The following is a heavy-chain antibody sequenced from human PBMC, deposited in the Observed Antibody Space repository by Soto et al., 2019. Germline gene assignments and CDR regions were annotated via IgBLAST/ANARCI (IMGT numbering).Heavy chain of an antibody. D-gene: IGHD3-16*01. Sequence: LRLSCAASAFTFSSYWMSWVRQAPGKGLEWVANMKQDGSEKYYVDSVKGRFTISRDNAKNSLYLQMNSLRAEDTAVYYCARDLFEAARRGEYAFDIWGQGTMVTVSS. J-gene: IGHJ3*02. CDR2: MKQDGSEK. CDR3: ARDLFEAARRGEYAFDI. V-gene: IGHV3-7*03. CDR1: AFTFSSYW.